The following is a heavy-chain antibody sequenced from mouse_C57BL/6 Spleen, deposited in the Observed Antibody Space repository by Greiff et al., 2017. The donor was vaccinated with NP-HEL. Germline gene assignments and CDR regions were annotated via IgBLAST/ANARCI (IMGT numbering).Heavy chain of an antibody. Sequence: ESGPGLVKPSQSLSLTCSVTGYSITSGYYWNWIRQFPGNKLEWMGYISYDGSNNSNPSLKNRISITRDTSKNQFFLKLNSVTTEDTATYYCARAFNWDEYYFDYWGQGTTLTVSS. V-gene: IGHV3-6*01. CDR1: GYSITSGYY. CDR2: ISYDGSN. D-gene: IGHD4-1*01. J-gene: IGHJ2*01. CDR3: ARAFNWDEYYFDY.